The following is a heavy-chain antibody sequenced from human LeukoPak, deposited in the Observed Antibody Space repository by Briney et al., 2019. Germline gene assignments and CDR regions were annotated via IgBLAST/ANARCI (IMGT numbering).Heavy chain of an antibody. CDR2: IIPIFGTA. D-gene: IGHD5-18*01. Sequence: GSSVKVSCKASGGTFSSYAISWARQAPGQGPEWMGGIIPIFGTANYAQKFQGRVTITADESTSTAYMELSSLRSEDTAVYYCAGALRGYSYGYFDYWGQGTLVTVSS. CDR1: GGTFSSYA. J-gene: IGHJ4*02. CDR3: AGALRGYSYGYFDY. V-gene: IGHV1-69*01.